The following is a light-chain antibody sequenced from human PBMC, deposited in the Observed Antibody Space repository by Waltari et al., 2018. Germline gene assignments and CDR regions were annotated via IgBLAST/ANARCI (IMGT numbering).Light chain of an antibody. J-gene: IGLJ2*01. CDR2: EVS. V-gene: IGLV2-8*01. CDR3: SSSVGSNNLHVV. CDR1: SSDVGGYKY. Sequence: QSALTQPPSASGSPGQSVTISCTGTSSDVGGYKYVSWYRQHPGKAPKLMSYEVSKRPSVVPDRFAGSKSGNTASLTVSGLQAEDEADYYCSSSVGSNNLHVVFGGGTKLTVL.